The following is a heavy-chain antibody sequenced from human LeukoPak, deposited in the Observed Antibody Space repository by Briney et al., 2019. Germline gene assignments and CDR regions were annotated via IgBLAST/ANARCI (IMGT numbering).Heavy chain of an antibody. V-gene: IGHV6-1*01. Sequence: SQTLSLTCDISGDSVSSNSVAWNWIRQSPSRGREWLGRTYYRAKWYNDYAVSVKGRITFNADTSRNQLSLHLNSVTPEDTAVYYCARGGAVVGGFDNWGQGTLVIVSS. CDR3: ARGGAVVGGFDN. CDR2: TYYRAKWYN. D-gene: IGHD6-19*01. J-gene: IGHJ4*02. CDR1: GDSVSSNSVA.